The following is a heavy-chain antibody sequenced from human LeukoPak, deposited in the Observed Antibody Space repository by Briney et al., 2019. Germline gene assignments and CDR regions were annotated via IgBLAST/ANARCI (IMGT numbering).Heavy chain of an antibody. Sequence: ASVKVSCKASGYTFTSYYMHWVRQAPGQGLECMGWISGYNGNTDYAQKFQGRVLMTRDISTSTVYMELRSLKADDTAVYYCARETVITVPGIDTFDIWGQGTMVTVSS. CDR2: ISGYNGNT. D-gene: IGHD6-19*01. J-gene: IGHJ3*02. CDR1: GYTFTSYY. CDR3: ARETVITVPGIDTFDI. V-gene: IGHV1-18*04.